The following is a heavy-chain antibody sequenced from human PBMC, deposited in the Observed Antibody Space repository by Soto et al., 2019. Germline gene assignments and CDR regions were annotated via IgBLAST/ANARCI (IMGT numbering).Heavy chain of an antibody. J-gene: IGHJ5*02. CDR1: GFTFSSYA. CDR3: AGAAVGELFSCFDP. Sequence: VGSLRLSCAASGFTFSSYAMSWVRQAPGKGLEWVSAISGSGGSTYYADSVKGRFTISRDNSKNTLYLQMNSLRAEDTAVNYCAGAAVGELFSCFDPWGQGTLVTVSS. CDR2: ISGSGGST. V-gene: IGHV3-23*01. D-gene: IGHD3-10*01.